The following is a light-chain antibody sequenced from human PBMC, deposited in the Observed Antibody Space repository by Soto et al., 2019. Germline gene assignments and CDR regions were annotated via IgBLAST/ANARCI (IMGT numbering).Light chain of an antibody. CDR2: SAS. CDR3: QQYDIWPIT. CDR1: QSVSSN. V-gene: IGKV3-15*01. J-gene: IGKJ5*01. Sequence: EIVMTQSPATLSVSPGERATLSCRASQSVSSNLAWHQQKPGQAPRLLIYSASTRATGTPARFSGSGSGKEFTLTNSSLLTEDIAVYYCQQYDIWPITFGQGTRLEIK.